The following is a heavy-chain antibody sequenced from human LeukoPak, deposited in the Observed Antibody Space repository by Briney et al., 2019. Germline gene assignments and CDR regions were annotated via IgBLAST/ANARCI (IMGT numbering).Heavy chain of an antibody. CDR1: GFTFSNFV. CDR3: AKGGYVLRYFDWPQAPYYFDY. Sequence: GGSLRLSCTASGFTFSNFVMSWVRQAPGKGLEWVSAISGSGGSTYYADSVKGRFIISRDNSKNTLYLQMNSLRAEDTAVYYCAKGGYVLRYFDWPQAPYYFDYWGQGTLVTVSS. D-gene: IGHD3-9*01. V-gene: IGHV3-23*01. CDR2: ISGSGGST. J-gene: IGHJ4*02.